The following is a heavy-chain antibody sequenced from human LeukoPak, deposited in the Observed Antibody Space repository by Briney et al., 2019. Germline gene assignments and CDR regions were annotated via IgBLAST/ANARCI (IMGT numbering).Heavy chain of an antibody. CDR1: GFTFSSYS. V-gene: IGHV3-21*01. Sequence: GGSLRLSCAASGFTFSSYSMNWVRQAPGKGLEWVSSISSSSSYIYYADSVKGRFTISRDNAKNSLYLQMNSLRAEDTAVYYCARLSTAVADNDNWGQGTLVTVSS. J-gene: IGHJ4*02. D-gene: IGHD6-13*01. CDR3: ARLSTAVADNDN. CDR2: ISSSSSYI.